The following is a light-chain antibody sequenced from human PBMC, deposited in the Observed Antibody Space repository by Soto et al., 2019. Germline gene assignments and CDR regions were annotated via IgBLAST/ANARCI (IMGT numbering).Light chain of an antibody. CDR2: DVN. V-gene: IGLV2-14*03. CDR1: SSDVGSYNY. CDR3: SSLTSSSTLYV. Sequence: QSALTQPASVSRSPGQSITIPCTGTSSDVGSYNYVSWYQHHPGKAPKLMIYDVNNRPSGVSNRFSGSKSGNAASLTISGLHTEDEADYYCSSLTSSSTLYVFGTGTKLTVL. J-gene: IGLJ1*01.